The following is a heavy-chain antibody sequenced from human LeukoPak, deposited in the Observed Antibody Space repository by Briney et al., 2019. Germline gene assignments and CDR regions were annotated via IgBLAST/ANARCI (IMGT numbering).Heavy chain of an antibody. D-gene: IGHD2-21*02. Sequence: GGSLRLSCAASGFTFSTYAMSWVRQAPGKGLEWPSHFGGSGGTTYYADSVKGRFTISRDNSKNTLYLQMNSLRAEDTAVYYCARSDCGGDCHLLDYWGQGTLVTVSS. CDR1: GFTFSTYA. J-gene: IGHJ4*02. CDR2: FGGSGGTT. V-gene: IGHV3-23*01. CDR3: ARSDCGGDCHLLDY.